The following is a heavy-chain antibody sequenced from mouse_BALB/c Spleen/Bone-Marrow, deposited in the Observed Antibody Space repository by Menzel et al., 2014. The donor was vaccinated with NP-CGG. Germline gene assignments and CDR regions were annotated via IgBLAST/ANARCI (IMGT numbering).Heavy chain of an antibody. CDR1: GFDFSRHW. Sequence: EVQLVESGGGLVQPGGSLKLSCAASGFDFSRHWMSWVRQAPGKGLQWSGEINPDSRTINYAPSLKAKFIISRDNAKNTLYLQMSKVRSDDTALYYCARGNYYGNLDYWGQGTTLTVSS. J-gene: IGHJ2*01. V-gene: IGHV4-1*02. CDR3: ARGNYYGNLDY. CDR2: INPDSRTI. D-gene: IGHD2-1*01.